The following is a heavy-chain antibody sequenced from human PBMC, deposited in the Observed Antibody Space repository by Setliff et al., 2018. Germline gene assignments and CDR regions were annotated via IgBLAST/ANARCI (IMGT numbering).Heavy chain of an antibody. J-gene: IGHJ4*02. V-gene: IGHV4-38-2*01. CDR2: IYHSGST. Sequence: PSETLSLTCAVSGYSISSGYYWGWIRQPPGKGLEWIGNIYHSGSTYYNPSLKSRVTISVDTSKNQFSLKLTSATAADTAVYYCARHGLQFLEWLSAFDYWGQGTLVTVSS. CDR3: ARHGLQFLEWLSAFDY. CDR1: GYSISSGYY. D-gene: IGHD3-3*01.